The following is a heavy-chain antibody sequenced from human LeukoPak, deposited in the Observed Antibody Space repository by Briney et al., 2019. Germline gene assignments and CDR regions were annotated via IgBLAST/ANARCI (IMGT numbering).Heavy chain of an antibody. Sequence: GGSLRLSCVASGFTFANAWMTWVRQTPGKGLGWVGLIKTETDGGTTDYAAPVKGRFTISRDDSKNTVYLQMNSLKIEDTAVYYCTTEPRYSYGLFDYWGQGTLVTVSS. CDR3: TTEPRYSYGLFDY. J-gene: IGHJ4*02. D-gene: IGHD5-18*01. CDR2: IKTETDGGTT. CDR1: GFTFANAW. V-gene: IGHV3-15*01.